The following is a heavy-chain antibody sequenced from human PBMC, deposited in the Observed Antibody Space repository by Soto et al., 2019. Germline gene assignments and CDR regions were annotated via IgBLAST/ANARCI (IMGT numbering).Heavy chain of an antibody. Sequence: PGGSLRLSCAASGFTFSSYGMHWVRQAPGKGLEWVAVIWYDGSNKYYADSVKGRFTISRDNSKNTLYLQTNSLRAEDTAVYYCARDLSIAARLFDYWGQGTLVTVSS. D-gene: IGHD6-6*01. CDR1: GFTFSSYG. V-gene: IGHV3-33*01. CDR3: ARDLSIAARLFDY. CDR2: IWYDGSNK. J-gene: IGHJ4*02.